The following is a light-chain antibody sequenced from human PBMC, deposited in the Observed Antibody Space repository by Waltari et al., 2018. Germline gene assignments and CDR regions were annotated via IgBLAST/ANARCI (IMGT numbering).Light chain of an antibody. Sequence: DIQMTQSPSSVSASVGDRVTITCRASQDISTLLAWYQQKPGKAPKRLIYAASSLQGGVPSRFSGSGSGTDFTLTISDLQPEDVATYYCQQANNFPRTFGQGTRVEIK. V-gene: IGKV1-12*01. CDR1: QDISTL. J-gene: IGKJ1*01. CDR3: QQANNFPRT. CDR2: AAS.